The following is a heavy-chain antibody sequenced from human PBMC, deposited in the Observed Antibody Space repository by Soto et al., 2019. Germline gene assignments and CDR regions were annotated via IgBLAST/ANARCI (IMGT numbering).Heavy chain of an antibody. CDR2: ISGSGGST. J-gene: IGHJ6*02. D-gene: IGHD3-3*02. Sequence: EVQLLESGGGLVQPGGSLRLSCAASGFTFSSYAMSWVRQAPGKGLEWVSAISGSGGSTYYADSVKGRFTISRDNSKNTLYLQINSLRAEDTAVYYCAKPFNPSHFLSGYWVGYYYYGMDVWGQGTTVTVSS. CDR1: GFTFSSYA. CDR3: AKPFNPSHFLSGYWVGYYYYGMDV. V-gene: IGHV3-23*01.